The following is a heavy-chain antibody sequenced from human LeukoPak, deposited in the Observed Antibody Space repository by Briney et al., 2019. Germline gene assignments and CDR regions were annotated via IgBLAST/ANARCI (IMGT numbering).Heavy chain of an antibody. D-gene: IGHD5-12*01. Sequence: AASVTVSCKASGGTFSSYAITWVRQAPGQGLEWMGRIIPILGIANYAQKFQGRVTIIADKSTSTAYMELSSLRSEDTAVYYCARDLYSGHEGNAFDIWGQGTMVTVSS. V-gene: IGHV1-69*04. CDR1: GGTFSSYA. CDR3: ARDLYSGHEGNAFDI. J-gene: IGHJ3*02. CDR2: IIPILGIA.